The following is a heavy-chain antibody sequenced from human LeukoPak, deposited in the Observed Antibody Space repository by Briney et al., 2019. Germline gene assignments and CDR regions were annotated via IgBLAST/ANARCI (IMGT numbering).Heavy chain of an antibody. CDR3: ARAEGRLAPFDY. Sequence: GGSLRLSCAASGFTFSNYAMHWVRQAPGKGLEYVSAISSNGDSTYYANSVKGRFTISRDNSKNTLYLQMGSLRGEDMAVYYCARAEGRLAPFDYWGQGTLVTVSS. V-gene: IGHV3-64*01. D-gene: IGHD3-10*01. CDR1: GFTFSNYA. CDR2: ISSNGDST. J-gene: IGHJ4*02.